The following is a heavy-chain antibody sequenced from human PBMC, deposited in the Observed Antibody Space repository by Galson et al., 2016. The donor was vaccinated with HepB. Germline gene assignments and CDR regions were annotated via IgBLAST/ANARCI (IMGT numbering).Heavy chain of an antibody. V-gene: IGHV6-1*01. CDR3: ARVYCIGTNCYPPPSKGTFDI. J-gene: IGHJ3*02. Sequence: CAISGDSVSSNTAAWSWIRQSPSRGLEWLGRTYYRSKWYNDYAVSVKSRVTINPDTSKNQFSLQLSPVTPDDTAICYCARVYCIGTNCYPPPSKGTFDIWGQGTVVTVSS. D-gene: IGHD2-2*01. CDR2: TYYRSKWYN. CDR1: GDSVSSNTAA.